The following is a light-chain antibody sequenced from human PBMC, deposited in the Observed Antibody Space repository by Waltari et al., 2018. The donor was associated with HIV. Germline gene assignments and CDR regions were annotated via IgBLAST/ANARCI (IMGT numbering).Light chain of an antibody. CDR3: QQYYKWFRT. V-gene: IGKV3-15*01. CDR2: RAS. CDR1: QSIYHR. Sequence: IVITQSPATLSVSPGERVTLTCSANQSIYHRLSWYQQKTGQAPRLLIYRASVRATDTPPRFSGSGSGTEFTLTISSLQSEDSALYSCQQYYKWFRTFGQGTKVEV. J-gene: IGKJ1*01.